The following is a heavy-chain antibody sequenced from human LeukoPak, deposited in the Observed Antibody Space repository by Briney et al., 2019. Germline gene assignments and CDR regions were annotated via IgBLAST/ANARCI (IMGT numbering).Heavy chain of an antibody. CDR1: GASISSGGDY. CDR2: IYYSGST. Sequence: PSETLSLTCIVSGASISSGGDYWSWIRQHPGKGLEWIGYIYYSGSTYYNPSLKSRVTISEDTSKNQFSLKLTSVTAADTAVYYCASRIGYSYTIDYWGQGTLVTVSS. D-gene: IGHD5-18*01. V-gene: IGHV4-31*03. CDR3: ASRIGYSYTIDY. J-gene: IGHJ4*02.